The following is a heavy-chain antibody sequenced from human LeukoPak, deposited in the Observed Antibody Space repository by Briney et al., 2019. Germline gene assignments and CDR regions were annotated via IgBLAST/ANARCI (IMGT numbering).Heavy chain of an antibody. J-gene: IGHJ4*02. CDR1: GFTFSSYA. D-gene: IGHD1-1*01. Sequence: GGSLRLSCAASGFTFSSYAMSWVRQAPGKGLEWVSVIYSGGSTYYADSVKGRFTISRDNSKNTLYLQMNSLRAEDTAVYYCARDTGYWGQGTLVTVSS. V-gene: IGHV3-53*01. CDR3: ARDTGY. CDR2: IYSGGST.